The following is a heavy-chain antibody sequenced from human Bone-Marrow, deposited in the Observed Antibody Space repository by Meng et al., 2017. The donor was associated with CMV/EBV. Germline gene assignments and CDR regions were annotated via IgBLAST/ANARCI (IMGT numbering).Heavy chain of an antibody. D-gene: IGHD2-15*01. CDR2: INWNGGST. CDR3: ARDPCSGGSCYSDWFDP. CDR1: GFTFDDYG. Sequence: GESLKISCAASGFTFDDYGMSWVRQAPGKGLEWVSGINWNGGSTGYADSVKGRFTISRDNAKNSLYLQMNSLRAEDTALYYCARDPCSGGSCYSDWFDPWGQGTLVTVSS. J-gene: IGHJ5*02. V-gene: IGHV3-20*04.